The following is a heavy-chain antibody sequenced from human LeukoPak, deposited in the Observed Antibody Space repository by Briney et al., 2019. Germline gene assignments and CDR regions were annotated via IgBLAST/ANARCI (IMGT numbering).Heavy chain of an antibody. V-gene: IGHV3-74*03. CDR2: INSDGSST. CDR3: ARAHDGSSYYLGY. Sequence: GGSLRLSCAASGFTFSSYWMHWARQTPGKGLVWVSRINSDGSSTTYADSVKGRFTISRDNAKNTLYLQMNSLRAEDTAVYYCARAHDGSSYYLGYWGQGTLVTVSS. J-gene: IGHJ4*02. D-gene: IGHD3-22*01. CDR1: GFTFSSYW.